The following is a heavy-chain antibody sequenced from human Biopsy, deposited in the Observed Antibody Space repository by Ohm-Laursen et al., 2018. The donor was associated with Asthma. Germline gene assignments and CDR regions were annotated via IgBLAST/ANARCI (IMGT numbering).Heavy chain of an antibody. CDR2: ISYDGNHK. J-gene: IGHJ4*02. V-gene: IGHV3-30*18. CDR1: GFMFRSFG. D-gene: IGHD5-12*01. Sequence: RSLRLSCAASGFMFRSFGMHWARQAPGKELEWVAVISYDGNHKFYEDSVKGRFTISRDNSKNTLYLQMNSLRTEDTAVYYCAKRRGYSGHDNDYWGQGTLVIVSS. CDR3: AKRRGYSGHDNDY.